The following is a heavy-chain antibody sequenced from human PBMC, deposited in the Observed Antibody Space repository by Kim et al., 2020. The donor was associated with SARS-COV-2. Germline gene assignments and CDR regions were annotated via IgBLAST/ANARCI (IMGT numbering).Heavy chain of an antibody. CDR3: ARGQSSGYYWANDAFDI. J-gene: IGHJ3*02. CDR2: ISAYNGNT. V-gene: IGHV1-18*01. D-gene: IGHD3-22*01. CDR1: GYTFTSYG. Sequence: ASVKVSCKASGYTFTSYGISWVRQAPGQGLEWMGWISAYNGNTNYAQKLQGRVTMTTDTSTSTAYMELRSLRSDATAVYYCARGQSSGYYWANDAFDIWGQGTMVTVSS.